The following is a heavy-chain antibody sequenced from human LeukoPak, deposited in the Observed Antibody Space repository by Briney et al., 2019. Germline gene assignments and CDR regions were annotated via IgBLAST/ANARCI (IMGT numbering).Heavy chain of an antibody. CDR2: ISGSGGST. J-gene: IGHJ4*02. CDR1: GFTFSSYA. CDR3: AKAWGKSGNSYGYLDY. Sequence: QPGGSLRLSCAASGFTFSSYAMSWVRQAPGKGLEWVSAISGSGGSTYYADSVKGRFTISRDNSKNTLYLQMNSLRAEDTAVYYCAKAWGKSGNSYGYLDYWGQGTLVTVSS. V-gene: IGHV3-23*01. D-gene: IGHD5-18*01.